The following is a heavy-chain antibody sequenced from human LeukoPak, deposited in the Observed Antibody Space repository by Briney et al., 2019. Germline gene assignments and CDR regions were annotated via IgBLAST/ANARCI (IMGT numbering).Heavy chain of an antibody. J-gene: IGHJ4*02. D-gene: IGHD7-27*01. Sequence: SETLSLTCTVSGGSVSSGSYYWGWIRQPPGKGLEWIGSIYYSGTTYYNPSLKSRVTISVDTSKNQFSLKLSSVTAADTAVYYCARQGLSGEGFDYWGQGTLVTVSS. CDR2: IYYSGTT. V-gene: IGHV4-39*01. CDR3: ARQGLSGEGFDY. CDR1: GGSVSSGSYY.